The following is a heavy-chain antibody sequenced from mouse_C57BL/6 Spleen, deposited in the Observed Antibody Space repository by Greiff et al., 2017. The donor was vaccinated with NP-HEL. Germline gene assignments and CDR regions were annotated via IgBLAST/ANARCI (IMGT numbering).Heavy chain of an antibody. D-gene: IGHD1-1*01. CDR3: TRRSYYGSSRYFDV. CDR2: IDPETGGT. CDR1: GYTFTDYE. Sequence: VKLQESGAELVRPGASVTLSCKASGYTFTDYEMHWVKQTPVYGLEWIGAIDPETGGTAYNQKFKGKAILTADKSSSTAYMELRSLTSEDSAVDYCTRRSYYGSSRYFDVWGTGTTVTVSS. V-gene: IGHV1-15*01. J-gene: IGHJ1*03.